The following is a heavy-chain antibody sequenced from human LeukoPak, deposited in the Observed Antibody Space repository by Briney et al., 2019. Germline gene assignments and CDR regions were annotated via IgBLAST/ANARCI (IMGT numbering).Heavy chain of an antibody. J-gene: IGHJ4*02. D-gene: IGHD3-3*01. Sequence: GGSLRLSCAVSGFTFGDYGMHWVRQCPGKGLEWVSGISWSSGTIVYADSVKGRFTISRDNAKNALYLQMNNLRPDDTALYYCAKDFTFLERHQFDYWGQGTLVTVSS. CDR1: GFTFGDYG. CDR2: ISWSSGTI. V-gene: IGHV3-9*01. CDR3: AKDFTFLERHQFDY.